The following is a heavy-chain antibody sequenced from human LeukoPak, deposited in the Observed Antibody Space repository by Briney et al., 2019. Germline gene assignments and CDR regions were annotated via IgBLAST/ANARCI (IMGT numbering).Heavy chain of an antibody. J-gene: IGHJ6*02. CDR1: GFTFSSYG. Sequence: GGSLRLSCAASGFTFSSYGMHWVRQAPGKGLEWVAVISYDGSNKYYADSVKGRFTISRDNSKNTLYLQMNSLRAEDTAVYYCAKEPYSSSWYGLIFGMDVWGQGTTVTVSS. CDR3: AKEPYSSSWYGLIFGMDV. V-gene: IGHV3-30*18. CDR2: ISYDGSNK. D-gene: IGHD6-13*01.